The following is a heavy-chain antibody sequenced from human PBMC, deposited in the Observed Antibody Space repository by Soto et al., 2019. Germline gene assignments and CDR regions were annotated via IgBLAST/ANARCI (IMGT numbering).Heavy chain of an antibody. CDR3: ARTGSDGTTTRSMSYYYGMDV. CDR2: IYYSGST. V-gene: IGHV4-59*01. CDR1: GGSISSDY. J-gene: IGHJ6*02. Sequence: ETLSLTCTVSGGSISSDYWSWIRQPPGKGLEWIGYIYYSGSTNYNPSLKSRVTISVDTSKNQFSLKLSSVTAADTAVYYCARTGSDGTTTRSMSYYYGMDVWGQGTTVTVSS. D-gene: IGHD4-17*01.